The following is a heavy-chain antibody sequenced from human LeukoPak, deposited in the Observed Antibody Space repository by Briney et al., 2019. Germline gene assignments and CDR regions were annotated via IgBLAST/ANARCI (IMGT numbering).Heavy chain of an antibody. J-gene: IGHJ6*02. D-gene: IGHD4-17*01. CDR1: GGSISSGGYY. CDR3: ARLMTTVTEGNYYYGMDV. Sequence: TSETLSLTCTVSGGSISSGGYYWSWIRQHPGKGLEWIGYIYYSGSTYYNPSLKSRVTISVDTSKNQFSLKLSSVTAADTAVYYCARLMTTVTEGNYYYGMDVWGHGTTVTVSS. CDR2: IYYSGST. V-gene: IGHV4-31*03.